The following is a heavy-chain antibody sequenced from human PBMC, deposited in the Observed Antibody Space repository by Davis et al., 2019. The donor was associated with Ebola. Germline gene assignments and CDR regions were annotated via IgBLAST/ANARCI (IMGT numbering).Heavy chain of an antibody. CDR3: AKGSPEGPFDY. Sequence: PGGSLRLSCAASGFTFDDYAMHWVRQAPGKGLEWVSGISWNSGSIGYADSVKGRFTISRDNAKNSLYLQMNSLRAEDTALYYCAKGSPEGPFDYWGQGTLVTVSS. CDR2: ISWNSGSI. J-gene: IGHJ4*02. V-gene: IGHV3-9*01. D-gene: IGHD3-10*01. CDR1: GFTFDDYA.